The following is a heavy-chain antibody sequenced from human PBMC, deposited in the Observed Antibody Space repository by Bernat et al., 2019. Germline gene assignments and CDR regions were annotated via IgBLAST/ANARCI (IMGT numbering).Heavy chain of an antibody. D-gene: IGHD3-3*01. CDR3: AVGWSGYPFDP. J-gene: IGHJ5*02. Sequence: QVQLQESGPGLVKPSQTLSLTCTVSGGSISSGDYYWSWIRQPPGKGLEWIGYIYYRGSTYSHPSLKSRVTLSVDTSKNQFSLKLSSVTAADTAVYYCAVGWSGYPFDPWGQGTLVTVSS. CDR2: IYYRGST. V-gene: IGHV4-30-4*01. CDR1: GGSISSGDYY.